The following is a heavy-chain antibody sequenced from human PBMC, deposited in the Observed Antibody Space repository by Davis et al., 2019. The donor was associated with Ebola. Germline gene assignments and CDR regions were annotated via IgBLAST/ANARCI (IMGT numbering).Heavy chain of an antibody. CDR3: AKEDSSSWSRYFGY. D-gene: IGHD6-13*01. CDR1: GYTFTSYG. CDR2: INTNTGNP. J-gene: IGHJ4*02. V-gene: IGHV7-4-1*02. Sequence: ASVKVSCNASGYTFTSYGITWVRQAPGQGLEWMGWINTNTGNPTYAQGFTGRFVFSLDTSVSTAYLQISSLKAEDTAVYYCAKEDSSSWSRYFGYWGQGTLVTVSS.